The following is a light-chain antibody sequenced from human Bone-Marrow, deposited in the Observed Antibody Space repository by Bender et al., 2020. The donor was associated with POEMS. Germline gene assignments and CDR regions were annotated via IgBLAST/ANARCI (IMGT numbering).Light chain of an antibody. CDR2: EVN. V-gene: IGLV2-8*01. J-gene: IGLJ2*01. Sequence: QSALTQPPSASGSPGQSVTISCTGTNSDVGAYHYVSWCQQHPGKAPKLLIYEVNKRPSGVPDRFSGSKSGNTATLTISGTQTLDEADYYCQAWDTTSQAIFGGGTKLTVL. CDR1: NSDVGAYHY. CDR3: QAWDTTSQAI.